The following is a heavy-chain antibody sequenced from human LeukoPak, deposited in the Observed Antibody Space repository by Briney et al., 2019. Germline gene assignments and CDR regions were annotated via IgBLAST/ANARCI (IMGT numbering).Heavy chain of an antibody. V-gene: IGHV4-59*12. Sequence: PSETLSLTCTVSGGSISSYYWSWIRQPPGKGLEWIGYISYSAITNYNPALKSRVTISVDTSKNQFSLKLSSVTAADTAVYYCASGLSRTIFGVIDAFDIWGQGTMVTVSS. J-gene: IGHJ3*02. CDR3: ASGLSRTIFGVIDAFDI. D-gene: IGHD3-3*01. CDR2: ISYSAIT. CDR1: GGSISSYY.